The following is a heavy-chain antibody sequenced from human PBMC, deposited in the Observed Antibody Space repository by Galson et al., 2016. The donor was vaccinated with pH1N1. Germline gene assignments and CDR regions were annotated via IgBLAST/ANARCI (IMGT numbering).Heavy chain of an antibody. CDR3: AKDRVERFLVRGPYDYYGMDV. D-gene: IGHD5-12*01. V-gene: IGHV1-69*13. CDR1: GGTFSHYV. Sequence: SVKVSCKASGGTFSHYVINWVRQAPGQGLEWMGGIIVVFGTVNYAEKFQGRVTIAADESTSTAYLELKNLRSGGTAVYFCAKDRVERFLVRGPYDYYGMDVWGHGTLVTVSS. CDR2: IIVVFGTV. J-gene: IGHJ2*01.